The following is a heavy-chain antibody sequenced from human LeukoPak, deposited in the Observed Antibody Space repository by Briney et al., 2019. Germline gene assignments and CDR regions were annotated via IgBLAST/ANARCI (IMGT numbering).Heavy chain of an antibody. D-gene: IGHD6-13*01. CDR2: INSDGSST. Sequence: GGSLRLSCAASGFTFSSYAMSWVRQAPGKGLVWVSRINSDGSSTSYADSVKGRFTISRDNAKNTLYLQMNSLRAEDTAVYYCARDRGIGSSSWLYYYYYGMDVWGQGTTVTVSS. V-gene: IGHV3-74*01. CDR1: GFTFSSYA. J-gene: IGHJ6*02. CDR3: ARDRGIGSSSWLYYYYYGMDV.